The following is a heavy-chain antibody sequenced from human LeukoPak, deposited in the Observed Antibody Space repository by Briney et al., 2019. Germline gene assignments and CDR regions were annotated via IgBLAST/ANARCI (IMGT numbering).Heavy chain of an antibody. V-gene: IGHV3-23*01. D-gene: IGHD2-15*01. J-gene: IGHJ4*02. CDR3: AKTRVGVVPAYFDY. Sequence: PGGSLRLSCAASGFTFNNYALTWVRQTPGKGLECVSAISGDGVSPYYADSVRGRFTISRDNSKNTLYLQMNSLRAEDTAVYYCAKTRVGVVPAYFDYWGQGTLVTVSS. CDR2: ISGDGVSP. CDR1: GFTFNNYA.